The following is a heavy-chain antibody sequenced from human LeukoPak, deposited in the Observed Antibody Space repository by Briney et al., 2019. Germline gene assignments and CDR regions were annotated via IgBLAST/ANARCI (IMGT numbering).Heavy chain of an antibody. CDR2: IKLDGSEK. CDR1: GFPFISYW. Sequence: GSLRLSCAASGFPFISYWMSWVRQAPGKGLEWVANIKLDGSEKYYVDSVKGRFTISRDNAKKSLYLQMNSLRDEDTAVYYCARDFFAFGGVIALLDYWGQGTLVTVSS. V-gene: IGHV3-7*01. CDR3: ARDFFAFGGVIALLDY. J-gene: IGHJ4*02. D-gene: IGHD3-16*02.